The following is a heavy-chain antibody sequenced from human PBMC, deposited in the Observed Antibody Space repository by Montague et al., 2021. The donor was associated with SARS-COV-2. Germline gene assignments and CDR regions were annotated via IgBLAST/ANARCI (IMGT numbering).Heavy chain of an antibody. J-gene: IGHJ4*01. D-gene: IGHD1-1*01. Sequence: SETLSLTCTVSGDSMTDSYCSWIRQPPGTGLEYMGYIYFSGSTNYNPSLKSRLTFSVDTSTNQYSLKLNSVTAADTAVYFCTGLSLGWNNDWGHGTLVTVSS. CDR3: TGLSLGWNND. V-gene: IGHV4-59*08. CDR2: IYFSGST. CDR1: GDSMTDSY.